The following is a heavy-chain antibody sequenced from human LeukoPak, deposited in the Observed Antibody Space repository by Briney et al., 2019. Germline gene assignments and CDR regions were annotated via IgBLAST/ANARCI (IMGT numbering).Heavy chain of an antibody. Sequence: GGSLRLSCAASGFTFSSIAMSWVRQAPGKGLEWVSTIRSNGDTAYNADSVKGRFTISRDKSRKTLYLQMNSLRVEDTAIYYCAKGQELDDGVFDSWGQGTLVTVSS. CDR2: IRSNGDTA. CDR1: GFTFSSIA. CDR3: AKGQELDDGVFDS. J-gene: IGHJ4*02. D-gene: IGHD1-1*01. V-gene: IGHV3-23*01.